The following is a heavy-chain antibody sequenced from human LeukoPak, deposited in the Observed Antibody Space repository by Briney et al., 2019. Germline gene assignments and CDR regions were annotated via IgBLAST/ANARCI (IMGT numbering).Heavy chain of an antibody. CDR3: ARDGCSGGSCSFDY. CDR1: GFTFSAFS. J-gene: IGHJ4*02. CDR2: ISSSSSDI. V-gene: IGHV3-21*01. D-gene: IGHD2-15*01. Sequence: GGSLRLSCAASGFTFSAFSMNWVRQAPGKGLEWVSAISSSSSDIYYTDSVKGRFTISRGNANNFLYLQVSSLRAEDTAVYYCARDGCSGGSCSFDYWGQGTLVTVSS.